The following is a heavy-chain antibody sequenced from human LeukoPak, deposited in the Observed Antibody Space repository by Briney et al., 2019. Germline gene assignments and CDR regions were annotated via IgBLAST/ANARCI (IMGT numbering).Heavy chain of an antibody. V-gene: IGHV4-34*01. CDR2: INHSGST. CDR1: GGSFSGYY. CDR3: ARRLRKRLRERAFDI. J-gene: IGHJ3*02. Sequence: SETLSLTCAVYGGSFSGYYWSWIRQPREKGLEWIGEINHSGSTNYNPSLKSRVTISVDTSKNQFSLKLSSVTAADTAVYYCARRLRKRLRERAFDIWGQGTMVTVYS.